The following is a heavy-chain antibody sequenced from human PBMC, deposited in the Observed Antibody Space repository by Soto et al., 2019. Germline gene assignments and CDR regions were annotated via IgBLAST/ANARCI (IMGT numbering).Heavy chain of an antibody. J-gene: IGHJ4*02. CDR2: IYYSGST. CDR1: GGSISSGDYY. Sequence: PSETLSLTCTVSGGSISSGDYYWSWIRQPPGKGLEWIGYIYYSGSTYYNPSLKSRVTISVDTSKNQFSLKLSSVTAADTAVYYCARGHCTNGVCSAEGEGVFDYWGQGTLVTVSS. D-gene: IGHD2-8*01. CDR3: ARGHCTNGVCSAEGEGVFDY. V-gene: IGHV4-30-4*01.